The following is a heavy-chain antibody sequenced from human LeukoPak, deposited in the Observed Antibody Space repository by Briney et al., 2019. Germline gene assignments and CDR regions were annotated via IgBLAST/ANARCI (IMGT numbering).Heavy chain of an antibody. J-gene: IGHJ3*01. D-gene: IGHD3-22*01. CDR2: INHSGST. V-gene: IGHV4-34*01. CDR1: GGSFRGYY. CDR3: ARHDSSALYNAFDL. Sequence: NPSETLSLTCAVYGGSFRGYYWSWIRQPPGRGREWIGEINHSGSTNYNPSLKSRVTISVDPSKIQSYLKLSSVPAADTAVYYCARHDSSALYNAFDLWGHGTMLTVPS.